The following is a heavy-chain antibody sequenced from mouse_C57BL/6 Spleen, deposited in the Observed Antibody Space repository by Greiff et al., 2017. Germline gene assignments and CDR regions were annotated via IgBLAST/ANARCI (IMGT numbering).Heavy chain of an antibody. V-gene: IGHV1-18*01. D-gene: IGHD4-1*01. CDR2: INPNNGGT. Sequence: EVMLVESGPELVKPGASVKIPCKASGYTFTDYNMDWVKQSHGKSLEWIGDINPNNGGTIYNQKFKGKATLTVDKSSSTAYLELRSLTSEDTAVYYGARRAGSLFAYWGQGTLVTVSA. CDR3: ARRAGSLFAY. J-gene: IGHJ3*01. CDR1: GYTFTDYN.